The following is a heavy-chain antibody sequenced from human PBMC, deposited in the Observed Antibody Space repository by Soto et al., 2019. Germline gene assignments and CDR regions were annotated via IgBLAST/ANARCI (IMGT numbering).Heavy chain of an antibody. CDR2: ISAYNGNT. D-gene: IGHD2-2*01. J-gene: IGHJ6*02. V-gene: IGHV1-18*01. Sequence: QVQLVQSGAEVKKPGASVKVSCKASGYTFTSNGISWVRQAPGQGLEWMGWISAYNGNTNYAQKLQGRVTMTTDTSTSTAYMELRSLRSDDTAVYYCARDCSSTSCYFPEGYMAVWGQGTTVTVSS. CDR3: ARDCSSTSCYFPEGYMAV. CDR1: GYTFTSNG.